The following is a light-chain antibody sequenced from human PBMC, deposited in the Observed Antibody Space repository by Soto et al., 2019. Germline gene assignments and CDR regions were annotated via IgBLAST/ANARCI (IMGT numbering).Light chain of an antibody. CDR2: GAS. Sequence: EIVLTQSPGTLSLSPGERATLSCRASQSVSSSSLAWYQQKPGQAPRLLIFGASRRAPGIPDRFRGSGSGTDFTLTISRLEPEDFAVYYCQQSGTSPFTFGPGTKGDIK. CDR3: QQSGTSPFT. CDR1: QSVSSSS. V-gene: IGKV3-20*01. J-gene: IGKJ3*01.